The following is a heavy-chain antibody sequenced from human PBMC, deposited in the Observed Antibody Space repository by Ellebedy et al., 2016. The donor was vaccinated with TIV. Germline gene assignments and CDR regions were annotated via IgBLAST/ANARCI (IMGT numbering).Heavy chain of an antibody. V-gene: IGHV3-66*04. J-gene: IGHJ4*02. CDR3: ARHLHSSSSSPLDF. D-gene: IGHD6-6*01. CDR1: GFIVSSNY. Sequence: GESLKISCAASGFIVSSNYMSWVRQAPGKGLEWVSIIYSGGGTYYADSVKGRFTISRDNSKNTLYLQMNSLRVEDTAVYYCARHLHSSSSSPLDFWGQGTLVTVSS. CDR2: IYSGGGT.